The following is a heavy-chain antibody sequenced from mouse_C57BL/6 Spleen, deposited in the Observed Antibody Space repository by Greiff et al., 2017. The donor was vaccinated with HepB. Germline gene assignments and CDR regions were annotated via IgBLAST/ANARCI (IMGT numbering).Heavy chain of an antibody. CDR3: AHYYGSSPSFAY. Sequence: QVTLKESGPELVKPGASVKISCKASGYAFSSSWMNWVKQRPGKGLEWIGRIYPGDGDTNYNGKFKGKATLTADKSSSTAYMQLSSLTSEDSAVYFCAHYYGSSPSFAYWGQGTLVTVSA. CDR1: GYAFSSSW. V-gene: IGHV1-82*01. J-gene: IGHJ3*01. CDR2: IYPGDGDT. D-gene: IGHD1-1*01.